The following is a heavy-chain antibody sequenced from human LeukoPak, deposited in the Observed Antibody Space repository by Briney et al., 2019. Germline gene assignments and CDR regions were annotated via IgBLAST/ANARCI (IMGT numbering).Heavy chain of an antibody. Sequence: GASVKVSCKASGGTFSSYAISWVRQAPGQGLEWMGGIIPIFGTANYAQKFQGRVTITTDESTSTAYMELSSLRSEDTAVYYCAGGSAVRGVTNWFDPWGQGTLVTVSS. CDR1: GGTFSSYA. CDR2: IIPIFGTA. CDR3: AGGSAVRGVTNWFDP. V-gene: IGHV1-69*05. D-gene: IGHD3-10*01. J-gene: IGHJ5*02.